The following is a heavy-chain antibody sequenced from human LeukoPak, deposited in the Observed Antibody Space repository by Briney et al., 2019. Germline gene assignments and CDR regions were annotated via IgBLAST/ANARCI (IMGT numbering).Heavy chain of an antibody. J-gene: IGHJ4*02. Sequence: GGSLRLSCEASGFTFSSYAMSWVRQAPGKGLEWVSSITGSGGDTYYADSVKGRFTISRDNSKNTLYLQMNSLRAEDTAVYYCATYTVTPRHFDYWGQGTLVTPSS. V-gene: IGHV3-23*01. CDR1: GFTFSSYA. CDR3: ATYTVTPRHFDY. CDR2: ITGSGGDT. D-gene: IGHD4-17*01.